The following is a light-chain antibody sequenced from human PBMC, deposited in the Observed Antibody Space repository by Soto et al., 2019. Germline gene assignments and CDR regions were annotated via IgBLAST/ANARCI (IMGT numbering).Light chain of an antibody. V-gene: IGKV3-11*01. CDR1: QYINTR. CDR2: QTS. Sequence: EIVLTQSPATLSSFPGDRVTLSCRASQYINTRLAWYQHRPGQSPRLLIYQTSLRAAGIPARFSASGSGTDFTLTIRDVQPEDFALYYCHQRQRWPRTFGQGTKVDI. J-gene: IGKJ1*01. CDR3: HQRQRWPRT.